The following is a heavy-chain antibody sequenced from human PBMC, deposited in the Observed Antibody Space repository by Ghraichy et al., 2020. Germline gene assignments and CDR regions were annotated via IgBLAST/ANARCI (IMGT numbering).Heavy chain of an antibody. Sequence: GGSLRLSCAASGFPFGDYTIHWVRQAPGKGLEWVSLITGDARRTYYADSVKGRFTVSRDNGRNSLYLQMNSLRTEDTALYYCAKDSRGYKTLDYWGQGTLVTVSS. V-gene: IGHV3-43*01. CDR1: GFPFGDYT. CDR2: ITGDARRT. D-gene: IGHD5-24*01. J-gene: IGHJ4*02. CDR3: AKDSRGYKTLDY.